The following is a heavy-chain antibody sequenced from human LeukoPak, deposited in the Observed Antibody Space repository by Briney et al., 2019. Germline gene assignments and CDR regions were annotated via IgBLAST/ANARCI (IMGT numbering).Heavy chain of an antibody. Sequence: SETLSLTCTVSGGSISSYHWSWIRQPPGKGLEWIGYISYSGSTNYNPSLKSRVTISVDTSKNQFSLKLSSVTAADTAVYYCARWYSSGWAFDYWGQGTLVTVSS. CDR2: ISYSGST. CDR1: GGSISSYH. CDR3: ARWYSSGWAFDY. J-gene: IGHJ4*02. V-gene: IGHV4-59*08. D-gene: IGHD6-19*01.